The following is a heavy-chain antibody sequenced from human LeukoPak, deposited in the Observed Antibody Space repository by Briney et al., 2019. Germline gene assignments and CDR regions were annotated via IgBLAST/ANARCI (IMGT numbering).Heavy chain of an antibody. D-gene: IGHD3-10*01. CDR2: IYHSGNT. CDR1: GFAFSTYAM. CDR3: ARVRAVRGVILHYYYGMDV. V-gene: IGHV4-4*02. J-gene: IGHJ6*02. Sequence: GSLRLSCAASGFAFSTYAMSWVRQPPGKGLEWIGEIYHSGNTNYNPSLKSRVTISVDKSKNQFSLKLSSVTAADTAVYYCARVRAVRGVILHYYYGMDVWGQGTTVTVSS.